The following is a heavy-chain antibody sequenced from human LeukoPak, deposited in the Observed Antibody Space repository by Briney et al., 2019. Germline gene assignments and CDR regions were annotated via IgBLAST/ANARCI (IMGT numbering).Heavy chain of an antibody. D-gene: IGHD1-26*01. CDR3: TRLPNSGSQGAADY. J-gene: IGHJ4*02. Sequence: GGSLRLSCAASGFTFSGSAMHWVRQAPGKGLEWVGRIRSKANSYATAYAASVKGRFTISRDDSKNTAYLQMNSLKTEDTAVYYCTRLPNSGSQGAADYWGQGTLVTVSS. CDR2: IRSKANSYAT. CDR1: GFTFSGSA. V-gene: IGHV3-73*01.